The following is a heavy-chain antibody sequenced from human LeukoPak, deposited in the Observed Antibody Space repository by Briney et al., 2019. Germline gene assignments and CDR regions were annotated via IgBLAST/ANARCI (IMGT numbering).Heavy chain of an antibody. D-gene: IGHD7-27*01. V-gene: IGHV4-34*01. Sequence: SETLSLTCAVYGGSFSGYYWSWIRQPPGKGLEWIGEINHSGSTNYNPSLKSRVTISVDTSKKQLSLKLTSVTAADTAVYYCARGDRSGDVYWYFDLWGRGTLVTVSS. J-gene: IGHJ2*01. CDR1: GGSFSGYY. CDR3: ARGDRSGDVYWYFDL. CDR2: INHSGST.